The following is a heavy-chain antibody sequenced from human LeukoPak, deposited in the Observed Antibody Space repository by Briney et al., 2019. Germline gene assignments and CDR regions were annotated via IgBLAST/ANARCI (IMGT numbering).Heavy chain of an antibody. Sequence: SETLSLTCAVYGGSFSGYYWRWIRQPPGKGLEWIGEINHSGSTNYNPSLKSRVTISVDTSKNQFSLKLSSVTAADTAVYYCARGLGNSTNVAGNWFDPWGQGTLVTVSS. D-gene: IGHD1-1*01. V-gene: IGHV4-34*01. CDR3: ARGLGNSTNVAGNWFDP. J-gene: IGHJ5*02. CDR1: GGSFSGYY. CDR2: INHSGST.